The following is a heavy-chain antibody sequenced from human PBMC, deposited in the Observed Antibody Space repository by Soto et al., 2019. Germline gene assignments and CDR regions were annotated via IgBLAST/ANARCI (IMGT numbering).Heavy chain of an antibody. D-gene: IGHD2-21*02. V-gene: IGHV1-2*02. Sequence: QVQLVQSGSEVKEPGASVKVSCKASGYTFTGYYVLWVRQAPGQGPECMGWINPYTGGPNYAQTFQGRGTMTSDTSISTAYMELSKLISDDTAVYYCATQFHHCGGDCYRGPYFGMDVWGQGTTVTVSS. CDR2: INPYTGGP. CDR3: ATQFHHCGGDCYRGPYFGMDV. CDR1: GYTFTGYY. J-gene: IGHJ6*02.